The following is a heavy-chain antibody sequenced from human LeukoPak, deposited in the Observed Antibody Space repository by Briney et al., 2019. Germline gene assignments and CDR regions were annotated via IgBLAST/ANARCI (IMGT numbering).Heavy chain of an antibody. CDR3: ARGEDYYDQWYFDY. V-gene: IGHV4-34*01. CDR2: INHSGIT. D-gene: IGHD3-22*01. J-gene: IGHJ4*02. CDR1: GGSFSGYY. Sequence: SSETLSLTCAVYGGSFSGYYWTWIRQPPGKGLEWIGEINHSGITNYNPSLKSRVTISVDTSKNQFSLKLSSVTAADTAVYYCARGEDYYDQWYFDYWGQGTLVTVSS.